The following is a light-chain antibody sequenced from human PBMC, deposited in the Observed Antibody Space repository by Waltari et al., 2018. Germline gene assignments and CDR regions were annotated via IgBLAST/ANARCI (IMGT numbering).Light chain of an antibody. CDR2: GAS. Sequence: EIVMTQSPATLSVSPGERATLSCRASQSVSNNLAWYQQKPGQTPRLLIYGASIRATGSPARFSGSGSGTEFTLTISSLQSEDFAVYYCHQYNRWPRTFGQGTKVEIK. V-gene: IGKV3D-15*01. CDR1: QSVSNN. CDR3: HQYNRWPRT. J-gene: IGKJ1*01.